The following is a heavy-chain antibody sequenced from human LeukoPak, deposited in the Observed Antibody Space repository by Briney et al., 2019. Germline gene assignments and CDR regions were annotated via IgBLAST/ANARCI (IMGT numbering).Heavy chain of an antibody. CDR2: TYYRSKWYN. J-gene: IGHJ4*02. D-gene: IGHD6-19*01. Sequence: SQTLSLTCAVSGDSVSSKNGAWNWIRQSPSRGLEWLGRTYYRSKWYNDYAESMEGRMTISQDTSKNQYSLHLNSVTPNDTAVYYCARDLGTTGWHTFDYWGQGTLVTVSS. V-gene: IGHV6-1*01. CDR1: GDSVSSKNGA. CDR3: ARDLGTTGWHTFDY.